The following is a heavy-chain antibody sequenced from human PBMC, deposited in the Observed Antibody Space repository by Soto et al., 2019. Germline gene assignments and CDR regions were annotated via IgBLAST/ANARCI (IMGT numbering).Heavy chain of an antibody. J-gene: IGHJ4*02. CDR3: AHSRRISSCGGGNCYHFYS. CDR1: GFSIIADGVG. CDR2: LYWDDDK. V-gene: IGHV2-5*02. Sequence: SGPTLVNPTQTLTLTFSCAGFSIIADGVGVGWIRQPPGKALEWLAILYWDDDKRYSPSLNSRLTITKDTSRNQVVLTMTNVDPVDTATYFCAHSRRISSCGGGNCYHFYSWGQGTLVTVSS. D-gene: IGHD2-15*01.